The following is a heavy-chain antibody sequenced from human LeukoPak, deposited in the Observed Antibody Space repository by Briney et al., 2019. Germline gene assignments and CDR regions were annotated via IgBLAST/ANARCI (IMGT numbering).Heavy chain of an antibody. D-gene: IGHD2-2*01. CDR1: GYSISSGYY. V-gene: IGHV4-38-2*02. CDR2: IYHSGST. Sequence: SETLSLTCTVSGYSISSGYYWGWIRQPPGKGLEWIGSIYHSGSTYYNPSLKSRVTISVDTSKNQFSLKLSSVTAADTAVYYCASYQLLSGRSDYWGQGTLVTVSS. J-gene: IGHJ4*02. CDR3: ASYQLLSGRSDY.